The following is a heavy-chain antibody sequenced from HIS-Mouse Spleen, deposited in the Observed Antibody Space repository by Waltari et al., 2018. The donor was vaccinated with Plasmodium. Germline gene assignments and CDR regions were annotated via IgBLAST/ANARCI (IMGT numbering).Heavy chain of an antibody. CDR3: ARDRITGTSYFDY. D-gene: IGHD1-7*01. V-gene: IGHV4-39*07. CDR1: GGSLIRSSYY. J-gene: IGHJ4*02. CDR2: IYYSGST. Sequence: QLQLQESGPGLVKPSATLSLTCTATGGSLIRSSYYCGWDRQPPGKGLEWIGSIYYSGSTYYNPSLKSRVTISVDTSKNQFSLKLSSVTAADTAVYYCARDRITGTSYFDYWGQGTLVTVSS.